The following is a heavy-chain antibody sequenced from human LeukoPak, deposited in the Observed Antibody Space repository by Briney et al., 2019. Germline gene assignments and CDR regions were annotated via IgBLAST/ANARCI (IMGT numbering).Heavy chain of an antibody. CDR1: GFTFSSYS. CDR2: ISSSSSYI. Sequence: GGSLRLSCAASGFTFSSYSMNWVRQAPGKGLEWVSSISSSSSYIYYADSLKGRFSISRDNAKNSLYLQMNSLRAEDTAVYYCVREARGIAAAFDYWGQGTLVTVSS. V-gene: IGHV3-21*01. CDR3: VREARGIAAAFDY. D-gene: IGHD6-13*01. J-gene: IGHJ4*02.